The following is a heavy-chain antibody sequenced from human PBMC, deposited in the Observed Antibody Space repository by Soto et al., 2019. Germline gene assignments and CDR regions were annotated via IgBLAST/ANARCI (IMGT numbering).Heavy chain of an antibody. D-gene: IGHD3-10*01. Sequence: AGGSLRLSCAASGFTFSSYGMHWVRQAPGKGLEWVAVISYDGSNKYYADSVKGRFTISRDNSKNTLYLQMNSLRAEDTAVYYCAKDGWFGELNYGMDVWGQGTTVTVSS. J-gene: IGHJ6*02. V-gene: IGHV3-30*18. CDR1: GFTFSSYG. CDR2: ISYDGSNK. CDR3: AKDGWFGELNYGMDV.